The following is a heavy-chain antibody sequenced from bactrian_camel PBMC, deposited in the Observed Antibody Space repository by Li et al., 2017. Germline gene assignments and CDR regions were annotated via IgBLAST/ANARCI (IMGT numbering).Heavy chain of an antibody. CDR2: IEGESIM. V-gene: IGHV3S55*01. Sequence: HVQLVESGGGSVQAEGSLRLACVASGDTYRRYCMGWFRQQPGKEREWVAGIEGESIMDYADFAKGRFIISKDNAKNTLYLQMNRLKPEDTAMYYCAATNPFVNSTGTHCYSGPDRQHGMTYWGKGTQVTVS. D-gene: IGHD2*01. CDR1: GDTYRRYC. J-gene: IGHJ7*01.